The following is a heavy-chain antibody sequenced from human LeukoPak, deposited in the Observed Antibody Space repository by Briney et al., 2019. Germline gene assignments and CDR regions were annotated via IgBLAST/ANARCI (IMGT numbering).Heavy chain of an antibody. CDR1: GGSISSSNW. V-gene: IGHV4-4*02. D-gene: IGHD6-13*01. Sequence: SGTLSLTCAVSGGSISSSNWWSWVRQPPGKGLEWIGEIYHSGSTNYNPSLKSRVTISVDKSKNQFSLKLSSVTAADTAVYYCARDTTSSSWYGNAFDIWGQGTMVTVSS. J-gene: IGHJ3*02. CDR3: ARDTTSSSWYGNAFDI. CDR2: IYHSGST.